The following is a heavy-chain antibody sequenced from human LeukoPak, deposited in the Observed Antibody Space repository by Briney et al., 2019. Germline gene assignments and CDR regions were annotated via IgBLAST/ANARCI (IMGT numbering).Heavy chain of an antibody. D-gene: IGHD6-19*01. V-gene: IGHV6-1*01. CDR2: TYYRSKWYN. Sequence: SQTLSLTCAISGDSVSSNNGAWNWIRQSPSRGLEWLGRTYYRSKWYNDYAVSLQGRITINPDTSRNQFPLQLTSVTPEDTAVYYCARDVGNSGWYTFDYWGQGTLVTVSS. CDR3: ARDVGNSGWYTFDY. CDR1: GDSVSSNNGA. J-gene: IGHJ4*02.